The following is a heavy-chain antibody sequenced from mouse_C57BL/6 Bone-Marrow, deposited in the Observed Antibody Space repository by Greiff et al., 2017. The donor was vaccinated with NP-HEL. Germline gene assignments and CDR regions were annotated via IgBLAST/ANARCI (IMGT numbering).Heavy chain of an antibody. J-gene: IGHJ3*01. CDR3: ARLYYYGSSPWFAY. V-gene: IGHV1-22*01. D-gene: IGHD1-1*01. Sequence: EVQLHQSGPELVKPGASVKMSCKASGYTFTDYNMHWVKQSHGKSLEWIGYINPNNGGTSYNQKFKGKATLTVNKSSSTAYMELRSLTSEDSAVYYCARLYYYGSSPWFAYWGQGTLVTVSA. CDR1: GYTFTDYN. CDR2: INPNNGGT.